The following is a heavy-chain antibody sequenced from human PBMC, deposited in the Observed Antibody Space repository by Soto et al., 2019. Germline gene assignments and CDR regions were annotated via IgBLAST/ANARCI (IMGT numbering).Heavy chain of an antibody. CDR3: ARDIVVVVAATRPSYYYYGMDV. J-gene: IGHJ6*02. CDR1: GYTFTSYY. V-gene: IGHV1-46*04. D-gene: IGHD2-15*01. CDR2: INPSGGST. Sequence: QVQLVQSGAEVKKPGASVKVSCKASGYTFTSYYMHWVRQAPGQGLEWMGIINPSGGSTSYAQKLQGRVTMTRDTSKSTVYMEMSSLRSEDTAVYYCARDIVVVVAATRPSYYYYGMDVWGQGTTVTVSS.